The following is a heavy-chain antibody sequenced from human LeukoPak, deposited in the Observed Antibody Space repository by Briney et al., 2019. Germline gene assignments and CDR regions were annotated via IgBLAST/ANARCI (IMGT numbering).Heavy chain of an antibody. Sequence: SETLSLTCAVYGGSFSGYYWSWIRRPPGKGLEWIGEINHSGSTNYNPSLKSRVTISVDTSKNQFSLKLSSVTAADTAVYYCAREGRYYYGSGSYFDYWGQGTLVTVSS. CDR3: AREGRYYYGSGSYFDY. J-gene: IGHJ4*02. CDR2: INHSGST. D-gene: IGHD3-10*01. V-gene: IGHV4-34*01. CDR1: GGSFSGYY.